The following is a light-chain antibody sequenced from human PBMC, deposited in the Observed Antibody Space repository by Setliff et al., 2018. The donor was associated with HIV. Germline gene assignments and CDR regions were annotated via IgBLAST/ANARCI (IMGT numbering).Light chain of an antibody. J-gene: IGLJ1*01. CDR3: SSYTSSSTYV. CDR1: SSDVGFYNY. V-gene: IGLV2-14*01. Sequence: QSVLTQPASVSGSPGQSVTISCTGTSSDVGFYNYVSWYQQHPGKAPKLMIYEVSNRPSRVSDRFSGSKSGNTASLTISGLQAEDEADYYCSSYTSSSTYVFGTGTKV. CDR2: EVS.